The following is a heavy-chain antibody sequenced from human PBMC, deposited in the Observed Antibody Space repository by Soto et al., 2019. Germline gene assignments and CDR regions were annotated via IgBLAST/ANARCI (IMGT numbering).Heavy chain of an antibody. CDR2: IIPIFGTA. CDR3: ARDGALTGTTAYYYYYGMDV. CDR1: GGTFSSYA. V-gene: IGHV1-69*01. J-gene: IGHJ6*02. Sequence: VQLVQSGAEVKQPGSSVKVSCKASGGTFSSYAISWVRQAPGQGLEWMGGIIPIFGTANYAQKFQGRVTITADESTSTAYMELSSLRSEDTAVYYCARDGALTGTTAYYYYYGMDVWGQGTTVTVSS. D-gene: IGHD1-7*01.